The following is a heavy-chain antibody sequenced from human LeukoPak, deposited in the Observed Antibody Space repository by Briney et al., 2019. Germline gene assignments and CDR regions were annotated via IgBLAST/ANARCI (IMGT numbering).Heavy chain of an antibody. CDR3: ARRERGYSYIFDY. CDR1: GGSINLYY. D-gene: IGHD5-18*01. J-gene: IGHJ4*02. Sequence: SETLSLTCTVSGGSINLYYWSWLRQPAGKALEWIGRIYTSGSTNYNPSLKSRVTMSVDTSKNQFSLKLSSVTAADTAVYYCARRERGYSYIFDYWGQGTLVTVSS. V-gene: IGHV4-4*07. CDR2: IYTSGST.